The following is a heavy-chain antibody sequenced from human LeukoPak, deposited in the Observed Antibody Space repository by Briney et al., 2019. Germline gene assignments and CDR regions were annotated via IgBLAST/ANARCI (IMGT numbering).Heavy chain of an antibody. V-gene: IGHV3-30*02. J-gene: IGHJ4*02. Sequence: GGSLRLSCAVSGFTFSSYGMHWVRQAPGKGLEWEAFIRYDGSNKYYADSVKGRFTISRDNAKNSLYLQMNSLRAEDMALYYCAKDMGGNYVSSGYYPTFDYWGQGTLVTVSS. CDR1: GFTFSSYG. CDR2: IRYDGSNK. D-gene: IGHD3-22*01. CDR3: AKDMGGNYVSSGYYPTFDY.